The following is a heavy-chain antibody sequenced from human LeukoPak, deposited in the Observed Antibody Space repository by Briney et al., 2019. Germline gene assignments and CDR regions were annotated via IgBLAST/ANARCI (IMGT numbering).Heavy chain of an antibody. Sequence: ASVKVSCKVSGYTLTELSMHWVRQAPGKGLEWMGGFDPEDGETIYAQKFQGRVTITANESTSTAYMELSSLRYEDTAVYYCARVWCSGGSCYSSRGAFDIWGQGTMVTVSS. D-gene: IGHD2-15*01. V-gene: IGHV1-24*01. CDR2: FDPEDGET. CDR1: GYTLTELS. J-gene: IGHJ3*02. CDR3: ARVWCSGGSCYSSRGAFDI.